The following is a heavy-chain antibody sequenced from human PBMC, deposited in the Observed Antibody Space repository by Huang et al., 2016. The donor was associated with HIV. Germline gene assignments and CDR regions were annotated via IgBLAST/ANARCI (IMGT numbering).Heavy chain of an antibody. CDR3: ARGPIRFLAWLLNFDY. Sequence: QILLIESGGGVVQPGRSLRLSCAACGFTFSSYGMHWVRQAPGKGLEWVAVISYDEDNKYYADSVRGRFTISRDNSKNTLYLQMNSLRIEDTAVYYCARGPIRFLAWLLNFDYWGQGALVTVSS. CDR1: GFTFSSYG. J-gene: IGHJ4*02. D-gene: IGHD3-3*01. V-gene: IGHV3-30*03. CDR2: ISYDEDNK.